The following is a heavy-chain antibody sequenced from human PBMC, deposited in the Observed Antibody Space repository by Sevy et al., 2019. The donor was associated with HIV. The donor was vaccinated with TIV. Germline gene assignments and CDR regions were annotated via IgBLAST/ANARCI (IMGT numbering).Heavy chain of an antibody. CDR1: GGSISSYY. V-gene: IGHV4-59*01. CDR3: ARFSAAGPRYGMDV. J-gene: IGHJ6*02. D-gene: IGHD6-13*01. CDR2: IYYSGST. Sequence: SETLSLTCTVSGGSISSYYWSWTRQPPGKGLEWIGYIYYSGSTNYNPTLKSRVTISVDTSKNQFSLKLSSVTAADTAVYYCARFSAAGPRYGMDVWGQGTTVTVSS.